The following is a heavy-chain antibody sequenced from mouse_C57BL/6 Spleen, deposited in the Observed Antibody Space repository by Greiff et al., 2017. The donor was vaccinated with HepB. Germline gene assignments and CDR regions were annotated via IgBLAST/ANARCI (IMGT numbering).Heavy chain of an antibody. CDR2: FYPGSGSI. Sequence: QVQLQQSGAELVKPGASVKLSCKASGYTFTEYTIHWVKQRSGQGLEWIGWFYPGSGSIKYNEKFKDKATLTANKSSSTVYMEHSRMTSEDSAVYDCARHEEEERNCILDYWGQGTTLTVSS. V-gene: IGHV1-62-2*01. CDR3: ARHEEEERNCILDY. J-gene: IGHJ2*01. CDR1: GYTFTEYT. D-gene: IGHD2-1*01.